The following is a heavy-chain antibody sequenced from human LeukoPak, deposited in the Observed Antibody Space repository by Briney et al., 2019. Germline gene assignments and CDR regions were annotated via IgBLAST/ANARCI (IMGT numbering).Heavy chain of an antibody. CDR3: AKTPRYIAARQSHFDY. CDR1: GFTFSGYA. Sequence: GGSLRLSCAASGFTFSGYAMHWVRQAPGKGLEWVAVISYDGSNKYYADSVKGRFTISRDNSKNTLYLQMNSLRAEDTAVYYCAKTPRYIAARQSHFDYWGQGTLVTVSS. CDR2: ISYDGSNK. J-gene: IGHJ4*02. V-gene: IGHV3-30-3*02. D-gene: IGHD6-6*01.